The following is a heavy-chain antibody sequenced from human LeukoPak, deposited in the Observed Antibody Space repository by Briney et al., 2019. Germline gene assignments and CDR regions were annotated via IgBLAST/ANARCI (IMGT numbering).Heavy chain of an antibody. J-gene: IGHJ4*02. CDR1: GYTFTNYD. CDR2: IIPIFGTA. V-gene: IGHV1-69*13. CDR3: ARVAEYSGFDY. Sequence: SVKVSCKTSGYTFTNYDISWVRQAPGQGLEWMGGIIPIFGTANYAQKFQGRVTITADESTSTAYMELSSLRSEDTAVYYCARVAEYSGFDYWGQGTLVTVSS. D-gene: IGHD1-26*01.